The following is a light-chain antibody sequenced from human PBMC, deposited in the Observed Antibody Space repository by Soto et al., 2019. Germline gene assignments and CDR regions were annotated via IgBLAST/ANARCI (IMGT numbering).Light chain of an antibody. CDR3: QQHGSSHT. V-gene: IGKV3-20*01. CDR2: GAS. Sequence: ILFSRSPGTLVCSSGGRGTLSCRASQNINSDYSAWYQQIPGQAPRLLIFGASTRATGIPDRFSGSGAGAYFNLTISRLEPADFGVYHCQQHGSSHTFGQGTRLEIK. J-gene: IGKJ5*01. CDR1: QNINSDY.